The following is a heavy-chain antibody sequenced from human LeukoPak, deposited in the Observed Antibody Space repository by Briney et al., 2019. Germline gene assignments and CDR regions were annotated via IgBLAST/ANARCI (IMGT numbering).Heavy chain of an antibody. J-gene: IGHJ4*02. CDR3: AIEYYDFWSGYTLGDY. V-gene: IGHV4-39*01. D-gene: IGHD3-3*01. CDR1: GGSISSSSYY. CDR2: IYYSGST. Sequence: SETLSLTCTVSGGSISSSSYYWGWIRQPPGKGLECIGSIYYSGSTYYNPSLKSRVTISVDTSKNQFSLKLSSVTAADTAVYYCAIEYYDFWSGYTLGDYWGQGTLVTVSS.